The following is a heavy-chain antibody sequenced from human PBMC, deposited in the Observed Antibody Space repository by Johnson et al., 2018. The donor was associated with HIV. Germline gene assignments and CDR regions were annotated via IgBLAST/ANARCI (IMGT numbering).Heavy chain of an antibody. CDR2: ISWNSGST. D-gene: IGHD5-24*01. CDR3: AKDQYGGTRRWYVWDAFDI. J-gene: IGHJ3*02. V-gene: IGHV3-9*01. CDR1: GFTFDDYA. Sequence: VQLVESGGGLVQPGRSLRLSCAASGFTFDDYAMHWVRQVPGKGLEWVSGISWNSGSTGYADSVKGRFTISRDNAKNSLYLEMNSLRTEDTALYYCAKDQYGGTRRWYVWDAFDIWGQGTMVTVSS.